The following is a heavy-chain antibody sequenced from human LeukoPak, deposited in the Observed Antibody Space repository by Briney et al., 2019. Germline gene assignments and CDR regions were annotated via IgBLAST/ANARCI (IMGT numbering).Heavy chain of an antibody. D-gene: IGHD1-20*01. Sequence: SQTLSLACAISGDSVSTASNAWYWIRQSPSRGLEWLGRTYYNSKWYTDYAVSVSGRTTINPDTSRNQLSLQLSFVTPEDTAVYYRVRLNWRRKAFDVWGQGTMVTVSS. J-gene: IGHJ3*01. CDR1: GDSVSTASNA. CDR3: VRLNWRRKAFDV. V-gene: IGHV6-1*01. CDR2: TYYNSKWYT.